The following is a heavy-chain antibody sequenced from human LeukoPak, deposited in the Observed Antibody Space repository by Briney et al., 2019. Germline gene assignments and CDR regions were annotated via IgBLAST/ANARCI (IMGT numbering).Heavy chain of an antibody. CDR3: ARDPGYSSGWYLAY. Sequence: SVKVSCKASGGTFSSYAISWVRQAPGQGLEWMGRIIPIFGTANYAQKFQGRVTITTDESTSTAYMELSSLRSEDTAVYYCARDPGYSSGWYLAYWGQGTLVTVSS. D-gene: IGHD6-19*01. J-gene: IGHJ4*02. V-gene: IGHV1-69*05. CDR1: GGTFSSYA. CDR2: IIPIFGTA.